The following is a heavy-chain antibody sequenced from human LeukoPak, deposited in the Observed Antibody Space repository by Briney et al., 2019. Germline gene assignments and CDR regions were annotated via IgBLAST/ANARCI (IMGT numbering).Heavy chain of an antibody. D-gene: IGHD5-18*01. CDR3: ARDGMSYGPEYFQH. CDR2: ISSSGSTI. Sequence: GGSLRLSCAASGLTFSDYYMSWLRQAPGKGLEWVSYISSSGSTIYYADSVKGRFTISRDNAKNSLYLQMNSLRAEDTAVYYCARDGMSYGPEYFQHWGQGTLVTVSS. CDR1: GLTFSDYY. J-gene: IGHJ1*01. V-gene: IGHV3-11*04.